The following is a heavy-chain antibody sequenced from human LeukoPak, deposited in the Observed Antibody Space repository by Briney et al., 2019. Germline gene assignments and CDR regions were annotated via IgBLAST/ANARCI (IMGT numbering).Heavy chain of an antibody. CDR1: GGSISSYY. Sequence: PSETLSLTCSVSGGSISSYYWSWIRQPPGKGLEWIGYIYYSGSTKYNPSLKSRVTISVDTSKNQFSLKLSSVTAPGTAVYYCARHEDRNWYFDHWGQGTLVTVSS. CDR3: ARHEDRNWYFDH. V-gene: IGHV4-59*08. J-gene: IGHJ4*02. CDR2: IYYSGST. D-gene: IGHD1-1*01.